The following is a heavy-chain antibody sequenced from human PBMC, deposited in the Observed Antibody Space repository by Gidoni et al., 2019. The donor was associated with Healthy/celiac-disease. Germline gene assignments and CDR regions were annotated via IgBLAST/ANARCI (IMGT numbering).Heavy chain of an antibody. J-gene: IGHJ3*02. CDR2: IVVGSGNT. CDR3: AAAPEMATRTSDAFDI. V-gene: IGHV1-58*01. CDR1: GFTFTSSA. D-gene: IGHD5-12*01. Sequence: QMQLVQSGPEVKKPGTSVKVSCKASGFTFTSSAVQWVRQARGQRLEWIGWIVVGSGNTNYAQKFQERVTITRDMSTSTAYMELSSLRSEDTAVYYCAAAPEMATRTSDAFDIWGQGTMVTVSS.